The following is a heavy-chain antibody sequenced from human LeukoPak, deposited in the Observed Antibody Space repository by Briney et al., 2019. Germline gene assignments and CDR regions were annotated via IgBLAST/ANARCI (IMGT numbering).Heavy chain of an antibody. CDR1: GDSVSSNTAA. J-gene: IGHJ3*02. CDR2: TYYRSKWYY. D-gene: IGHD2-21*02. Sequence: SPTLSLTCAISGDSVSSNTAAWNWIRQSPSRGLEWLGRTYYRSKWYYDYAVSLKGRITINPDTSKNQFSLQLNSVTPEDTAVYYCARDNRYCGGDCSSAFDIWGQGTMVTVSS. CDR3: ARDNRYCGGDCSSAFDI. V-gene: IGHV6-1*01.